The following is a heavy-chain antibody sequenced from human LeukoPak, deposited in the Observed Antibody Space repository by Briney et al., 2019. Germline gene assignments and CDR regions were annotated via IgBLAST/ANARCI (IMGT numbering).Heavy chain of an antibody. CDR1: GGTFSSYA. J-gene: IGHJ4*02. V-gene: IGHV1-69*05. D-gene: IGHD2-15*01. CDR2: IIPIFGTA. CDR3: ASGGYCSGGSCYVGSSPAGELFDY. Sequence: SVKVSCKASGGTFSSYAISWVRQAPGQGLEWMGGIIPIFGTANYAQKFRGRVTITTDESTSTAYMELSSLRSEDTAVYCCASGGYCSGGSCYVGSSPAGELFDYWGQGTLVTVSS.